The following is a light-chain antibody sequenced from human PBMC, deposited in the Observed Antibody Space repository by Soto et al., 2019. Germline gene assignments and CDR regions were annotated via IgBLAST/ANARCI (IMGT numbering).Light chain of an antibody. CDR2: AVS. J-gene: IGKJ4*01. CDR3: QKYDNLPLN. Sequence: AIQMTPSPSSLSASVLYIVNITCRASQGSRNDVGWYQQKPGKAPKLLIYAVSSLQSGVPSRFSGSGSGTDFTFTISSLQPEDIATYYCQKYDNLPLNFGGGTKVDIK. V-gene: IGKV1-6*01. CDR1: QGSRND.